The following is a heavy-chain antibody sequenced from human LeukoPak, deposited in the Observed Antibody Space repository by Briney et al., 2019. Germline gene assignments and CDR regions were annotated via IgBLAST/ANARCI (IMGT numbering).Heavy chain of an antibody. Sequence: GGSLRLSCAASGFTFSSYWMSWVRQAPGKGLEWVANIKRDGSEKYYVDSVKGRFTISRDNAKNSLYLQMNSLRAEDAAVYYCARYFHYYDSRYFDYWGQGTLVTVSS. D-gene: IGHD3-22*01. CDR2: IKRDGSEK. J-gene: IGHJ4*02. CDR3: ARYFHYYDSRYFDY. CDR1: GFTFSSYW. V-gene: IGHV3-7*01.